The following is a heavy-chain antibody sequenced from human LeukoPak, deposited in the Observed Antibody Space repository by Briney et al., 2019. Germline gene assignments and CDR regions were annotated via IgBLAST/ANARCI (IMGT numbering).Heavy chain of an antibody. CDR3: ARDGGGYFFI. D-gene: IGHD6-19*01. CDR2: IYYSGST. J-gene: IGHJ4*02. Sequence: SETLSLTCTVSGGSISSYYWSWIRQPPGKGLEWIGYIYYSGSTNYNPSLKSRVTISVDTSKNQFSLKLSSVTAADTAVYYCARDGGGYFFIWGQGTLVTVSS. V-gene: IGHV4-59*12. CDR1: GGSISSYY.